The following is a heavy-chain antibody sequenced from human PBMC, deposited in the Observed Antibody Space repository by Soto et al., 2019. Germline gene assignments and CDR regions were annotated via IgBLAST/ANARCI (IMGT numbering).Heavy chain of an antibody. Sequence: PGGSLRLSCAASGFTFDDYAMHWVRQAPGKGLEWVSGIYSGGSTYYADSVKGRFTISRDNSKNTLYLQMNSLRAEDTAVYYCARGGPTASAAAAVPYYYYGMDVWGQGTTVTVSS. CDR1: GFTFDDYA. J-gene: IGHJ6*02. CDR2: IYSGGST. V-gene: IGHV3-53*01. D-gene: IGHD6-13*01. CDR3: ARGGPTASAAAAVPYYYYGMDV.